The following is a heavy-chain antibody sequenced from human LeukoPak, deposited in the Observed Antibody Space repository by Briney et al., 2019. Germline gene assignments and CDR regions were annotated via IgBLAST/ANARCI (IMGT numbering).Heavy chain of an antibody. V-gene: IGHV3-74*01. J-gene: IGHJ4*02. CDR1: GFTFRSSW. Sequence: PGGSLRLSRAASGFTFRSSWVHSVPAAPGKGLVCVSRINSDGSSTSYADSVKGRFTISRDNAKNTLNLQMNSLRAEDTAVYYCARHEGYYGSGSYNYWGQGTLVTVSS. CDR2: INSDGSST. CDR3: ARHEGYYGSGSYNY. D-gene: IGHD3-10*01.